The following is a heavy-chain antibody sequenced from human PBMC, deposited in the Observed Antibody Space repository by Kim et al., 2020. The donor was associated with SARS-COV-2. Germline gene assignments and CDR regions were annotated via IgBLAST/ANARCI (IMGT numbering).Heavy chain of an antibody. V-gene: IGHV1-18*01. CDR3: ARGANYFDY. J-gene: IGHJ4*02. Sequence: AHRGDTYYAQNFQGRVTLTPDTSTGTAYLELRNLRSDDTAIYFCARGANYFDYWGQGTLVTVSS. CDR2: AHRGDT.